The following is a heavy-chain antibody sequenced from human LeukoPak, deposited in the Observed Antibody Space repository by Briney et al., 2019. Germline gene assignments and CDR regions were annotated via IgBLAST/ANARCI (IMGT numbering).Heavy chain of an antibody. Sequence: GASVKVSCKASGYTFTGYYMHWVRQAPGQGLEWMGWINPNSGGTNYAQKFQGRVTMTRDTSISTAYMELSSLKSDDTAAYYCARGVPFPQDNGLRWLNYWGQGTLVTVSS. V-gene: IGHV1-2*02. CDR2: INPNSGGT. CDR3: ARGVPFPQDNGLRWLNY. J-gene: IGHJ4*02. D-gene: IGHD4-23*01. CDR1: GYTFTGYY.